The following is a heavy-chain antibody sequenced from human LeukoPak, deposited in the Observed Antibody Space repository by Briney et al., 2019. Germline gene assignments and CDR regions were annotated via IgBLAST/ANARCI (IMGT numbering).Heavy chain of an antibody. CDR2: MNPNSANT. Sequence: ASVKVSCKTSGYTFSTYDINWLRQAAGQGLEWMGWMNPNSANTGFAQKFQGRVTMTRNTSISTAYMELSSLRSEDTAVYYCATEPCSDDPTVCRWGQGTLVTVSS. D-gene: IGHD2-15*01. CDR1: GYTFSTYD. CDR3: ATEPCSDDPTVCR. J-gene: IGHJ4*02. V-gene: IGHV1-8*02.